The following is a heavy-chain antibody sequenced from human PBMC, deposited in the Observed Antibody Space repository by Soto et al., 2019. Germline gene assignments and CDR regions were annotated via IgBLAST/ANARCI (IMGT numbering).Heavy chain of an antibody. CDR1: GGTFSSYA. Sequence: GASVQVSCKASGGTFSSYAISWVRQAPGQGLEWMGGIIPIFGTANYAQKFQGRVTITADESTSTAYMELSSLRSEDTAVYYCATEGAGLYYFDYWGQGTLVTV. J-gene: IGHJ4*02. D-gene: IGHD6-19*01. CDR2: IIPIFGTA. CDR3: ATEGAGLYYFDY. V-gene: IGHV1-69*13.